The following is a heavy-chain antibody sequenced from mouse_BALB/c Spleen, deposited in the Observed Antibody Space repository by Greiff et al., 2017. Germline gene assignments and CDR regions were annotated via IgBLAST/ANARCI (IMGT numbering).Heavy chain of an antibody. V-gene: IGHV1-54*01. CDR1: GYAFTNYL. CDR2: INPGSGGT. Sequence: VKLMESGAELVRPGTSVKVSCKASGYAFTNYLIEWVKQRPGQGLEWIGVINPGSGGTNYNEKFKGKATLTADKSSSTAYMQLSSLTSDDSAVYFCARGKIGSSYTGYFDVWGAGTTVTVSS. CDR3: ARGKIGSSYTGYFDV. J-gene: IGHJ1*01. D-gene: IGHD1-1*01.